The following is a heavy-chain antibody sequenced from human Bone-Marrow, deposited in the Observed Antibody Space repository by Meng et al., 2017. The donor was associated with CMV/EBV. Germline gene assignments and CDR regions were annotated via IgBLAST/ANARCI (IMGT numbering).Heavy chain of an antibody. Sequence: SETLSLTCTVSGDSIKSYYWSWIRQPPGKGLEWIGYIYYSENTIYNPSLKSRVTISVDTSKNQFSLKLSSVTAADTAVYYCARAHPPAPSGIHDYWGQGTLVTVSS. J-gene: IGHJ4*02. CDR3: ARAHPPAPSGIHDY. V-gene: IGHV4-59*12. CDR2: IYYSENT. D-gene: IGHD3-3*02. CDR1: GDSIKSYY.